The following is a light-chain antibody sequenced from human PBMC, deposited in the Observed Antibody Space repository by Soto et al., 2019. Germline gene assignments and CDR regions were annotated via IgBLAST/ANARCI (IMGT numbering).Light chain of an antibody. J-gene: IGKJ1*01. V-gene: IGKV3-11*01. CDR3: QQRNNWPPGT. Sequence: EIVLTQSPATLSLSPGERATLSCRASQSVSSYLAWYQQKPGQAPRLLIYDASNRATGIPARFSGSGSGTDFTLTIISLQPEDFAVYYCQQRNNWPPGTFGQGTKVEIK. CDR1: QSVSSY. CDR2: DAS.